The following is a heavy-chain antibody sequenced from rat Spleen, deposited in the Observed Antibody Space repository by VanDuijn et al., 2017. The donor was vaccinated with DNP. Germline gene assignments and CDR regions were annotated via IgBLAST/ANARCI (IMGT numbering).Heavy chain of an antibody. CDR2: ISPSGGST. J-gene: IGHJ2*01. CDR1: GFTFSNYG. D-gene: IGHD1-12*02. V-gene: IGHV5-19*01. CDR3: ATGSDGTYYSR. Sequence: EVQLVESGGGLVQPGRSLKLSCAASGFTFSNYGMHWIRQAPTKGLEWVASISPSGGSTYYRDSVKGRFTISRDNAKSTLYLQMYSLRSEETATYYCATGSDGTYYSRWGQGVMVTVSS.